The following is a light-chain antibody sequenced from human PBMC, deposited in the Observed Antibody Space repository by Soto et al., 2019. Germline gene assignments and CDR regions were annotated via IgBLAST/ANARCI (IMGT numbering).Light chain of an antibody. CDR3: QQSYRAVT. V-gene: IGKV1-39*01. J-gene: IGKJ5*01. Sequence: DMQLRHSTSSLYATDRDSIRITFRASQSVSSYLNGYQQKPGKAPRLLIYAASHLQTGVPSRFRGTGSATHFTLTISSLQPEDIATYYCQQSYRAVTFAHGTRPEIK. CDR2: AAS. CDR1: QSVSSY.